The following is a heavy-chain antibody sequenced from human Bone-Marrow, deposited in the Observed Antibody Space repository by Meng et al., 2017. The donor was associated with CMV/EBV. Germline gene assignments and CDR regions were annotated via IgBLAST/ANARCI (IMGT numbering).Heavy chain of an antibody. J-gene: IGHJ6*02. CDR3: ASGIVVVPAAIYYYGMDG. V-gene: IGHV1-18*01. CDR1: GYTFTSYG. CDR2: ISAYNGNT. D-gene: IGHD2-2*02. Sequence: ASGKVSCKASGYTFTSYGISWVRQAPGQGLEWMGWISAYNGNTNYAQKLQGRVTMTTDTSTSTAYMELRSLRSDDTAVYYCASGIVVVPAAIYYYGMDGWCQGTTVTVSS.